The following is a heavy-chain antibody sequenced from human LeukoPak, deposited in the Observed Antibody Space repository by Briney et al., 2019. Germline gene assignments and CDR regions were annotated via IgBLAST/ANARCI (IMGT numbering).Heavy chain of an antibody. Sequence: PSETLSLTCTVSGGSISSYYWSWIRQPPGKGLEWIGYIYYSGSTNYNPSLKSRVTISVDTSKNQFSLKLSSVTAADTAVYYCASSTFGELLYFDYWGQGTLVTVSS. CDR2: IYYSGST. CDR3: ASSTFGELLYFDY. V-gene: IGHV4-59*12. CDR1: GGSISSYY. D-gene: IGHD3-10*01. J-gene: IGHJ4*02.